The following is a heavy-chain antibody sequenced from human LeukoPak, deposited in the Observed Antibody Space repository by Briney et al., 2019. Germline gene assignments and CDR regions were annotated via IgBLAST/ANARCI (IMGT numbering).Heavy chain of an antibody. D-gene: IGHD3-22*01. CDR1: GFTFSSYW. J-gene: IGHJ4*02. V-gene: IGHV3-7*01. Sequence: SGGSLRLSCAASGFTFSSYWMSWVRQAPGKGLEWVANITQDGSEKDYVDSVKGRFTISRDNAKNSLYLQMNSLRGEDTAVYYCARSPRWYYDGSGYSGYFDYWGQGTLVTVSS. CDR2: ITQDGSEK. CDR3: ARSPRWYYDGSGYSGYFDY.